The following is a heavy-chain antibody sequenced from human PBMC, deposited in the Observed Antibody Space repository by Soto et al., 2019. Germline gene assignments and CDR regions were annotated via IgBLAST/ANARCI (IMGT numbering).Heavy chain of an antibody. CDR3: ARVKMYYDILTGYYDYYYYGMDV. V-gene: IGHV3-30-3*01. CDR1: GFTFSSYA. D-gene: IGHD3-9*01. Sequence: GGSLRLSCAASGFTFSSYAMHWVRQAPGKGLEWVAVISYDGSNKYYADSVKGRFTISRDNSKNTLYLQMNSLRAEDTAVYYCARVKMYYDILTGYYDYYYYGMDVWGQGTTVTVSS. CDR2: ISYDGSNK. J-gene: IGHJ6*02.